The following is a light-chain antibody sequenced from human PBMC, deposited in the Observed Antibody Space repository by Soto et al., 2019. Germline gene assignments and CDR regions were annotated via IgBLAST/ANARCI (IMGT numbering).Light chain of an antibody. CDR2: GAS. CDR3: QQYGSSPPLT. V-gene: IGKV3-20*01. J-gene: IGKJ4*01. Sequence: EIVLTQSPGTLSLSPGKRATLSCRASQSVSSSYLAWYQQKPGQAPRLLIYGASSRATGIPDRFSGSGSGTDFTFIISRLEPEAFAVYYCQQYGSSPPLTFGGGTKVEIK. CDR1: QSVSSSY.